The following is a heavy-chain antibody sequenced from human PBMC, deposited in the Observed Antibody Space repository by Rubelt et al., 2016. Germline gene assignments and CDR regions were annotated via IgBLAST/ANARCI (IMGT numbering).Heavy chain of an antibody. CDR2: INHSGST. V-gene: IGHV4-34*01. CDR3: ARGALGIVGATAADY. CDR1: GGSFSGYY. Sequence: QVQLQQWGAGLLKPSETLSLTCAVYGGSFSGYYWSWIRQPPGKGLEWIGEINHSGSTNYNPSLKSRVTISVDTSKNQVSLKLSCVTAADTAVYYCARGALGIVGATAADYWGQGTLVTVSS. J-gene: IGHJ4*02. D-gene: IGHD1-26*01.